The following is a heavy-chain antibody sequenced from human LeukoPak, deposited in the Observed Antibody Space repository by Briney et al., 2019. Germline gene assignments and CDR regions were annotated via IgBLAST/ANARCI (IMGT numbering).Heavy chain of an antibody. CDR1: GFTFSSYS. CDR2: ISSSSSYI. CDR3: ASGIRAFDY. D-gene: IGHD1-26*01. J-gene: IGHJ4*02. V-gene: IGHV3-21*01. Sequence: PGGSLRLSCAASGFTFSSYSMNWVRQAPGKGLEWVSSISSSSSYIYYADSVKDRFTISRDNAKNSLYLQMNSLRAEDTAVYYCASGIRAFDYWGQGALVTVSS.